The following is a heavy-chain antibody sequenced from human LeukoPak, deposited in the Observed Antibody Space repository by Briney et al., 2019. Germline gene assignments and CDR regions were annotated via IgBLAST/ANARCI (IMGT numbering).Heavy chain of an antibody. Sequence: EVSVKVSCTVSGYTLTELSMHWVRQAPGKGLEWMGGFDPEDGETIYAQKFQGRVTMTEDTSTDTAYMELSSLRSEDTAVYYCATKPQYNWNDTHYYYYGMDVWGKGTTVTVSS. J-gene: IGHJ6*04. D-gene: IGHD1-1*01. CDR3: ATKPQYNWNDTHYYYYGMDV. CDR1: GYTLTELS. CDR2: FDPEDGET. V-gene: IGHV1-24*01.